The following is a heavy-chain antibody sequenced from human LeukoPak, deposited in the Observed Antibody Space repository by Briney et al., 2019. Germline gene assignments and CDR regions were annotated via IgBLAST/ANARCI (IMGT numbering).Heavy chain of an antibody. CDR1: GGSISSYY. CDR2: IYYSGST. V-gene: IGHV4-59*01. CDR3: ARAQKSLAAADRAYDY. J-gene: IGHJ4*02. Sequence: KSSETLSLTCTVSGGSISSYYWSWIRQPPGKGLEWIGYIYYSGSTNYNPSLKSRVTISVDTSKNQFSLKLSSVTAADTAVYYCARAQKSLAAADRAYDYWGQGTLVTVSS. D-gene: IGHD6-13*01.